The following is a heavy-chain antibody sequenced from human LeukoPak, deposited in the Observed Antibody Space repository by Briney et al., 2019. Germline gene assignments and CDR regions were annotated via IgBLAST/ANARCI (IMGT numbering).Heavy chain of an antibody. CDR3: ASLHYGDFDDAFDI. Sequence: SSETLSLTCTVSGGSISSYYWSWIRQPAGKGLEWIGRIYTSGSTNYNPSLKSRVTMSVDTSKNQFSLKLSSVTAADTAVYYCASLHYGDFDDAFDIWGQGTMVTVSS. CDR2: IYTSGST. D-gene: IGHD4-17*01. CDR1: GGSISSYY. J-gene: IGHJ3*02. V-gene: IGHV4-4*07.